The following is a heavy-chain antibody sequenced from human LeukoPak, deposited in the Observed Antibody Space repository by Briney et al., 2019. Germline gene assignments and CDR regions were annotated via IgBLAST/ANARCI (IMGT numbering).Heavy chain of an antibody. D-gene: IGHD2-15*01. CDR2: ISGSGSAT. CDR3: ARDSGVPGCFDY. J-gene: IGHJ4*02. Sequence: PGGSLRLSCAASGFTFTKYAMNWVRQAPGKGLEWVSRISGSGSATDYADSVKGRFSISRDNSKNTLYLQMTSLRAEDTAIYYCARDSGVPGCFDYWGQGAPVTVSS. CDR1: GFTFTKYA. V-gene: IGHV3-23*01.